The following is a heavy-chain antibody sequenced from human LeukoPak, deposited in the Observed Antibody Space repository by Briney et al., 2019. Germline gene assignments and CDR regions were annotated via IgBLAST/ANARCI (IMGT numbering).Heavy chain of an antibody. CDR1: GFTFSSYA. Sequence: GGSLRLSCAASGFTFSSYAMHWVRQAPGKGLEWVAVISYDGSNKYYADSVKGRFTISRDNSKNTLYLQMNSLRAEDTAVYYCAKDQTWNDSSLGWGQGTLVTVSS. CDR3: AKDQTWNDSSLG. J-gene: IGHJ4*02. V-gene: IGHV3-30*04. D-gene: IGHD3-22*01. CDR2: ISYDGSNK.